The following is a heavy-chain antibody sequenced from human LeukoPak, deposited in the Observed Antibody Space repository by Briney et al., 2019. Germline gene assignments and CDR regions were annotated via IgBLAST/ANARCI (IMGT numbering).Heavy chain of an antibody. D-gene: IGHD5-24*01. CDR2: IIPIFGTA. CDR3: ARDYVEMATIPTFDI. CDR1: GYTFIDYY. V-gene: IGHV1-69*05. Sequence: ASVKVSCKASGYTFIDYYMQWVRQAPGQGLEWMGRIIPIFGTANYAQKFQGRVTITTDESTSTAYMELSSLRSEDTAVYYCARDYVEMATIPTFDIWGQGTMVTVSS. J-gene: IGHJ3*02.